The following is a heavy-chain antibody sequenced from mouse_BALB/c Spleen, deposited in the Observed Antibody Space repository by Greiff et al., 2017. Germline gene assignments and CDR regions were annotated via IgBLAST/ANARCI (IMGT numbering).Heavy chain of an antibody. V-gene: IGHV5-9-3*01. D-gene: IGHD2-4*01. CDR2: ISSGGSYT. Sequence: EVMLVESGGGLVKPGGSLKLSCAASGFTFSSYAMSWVRQTPEKRLEWVATISSGGSYTYYPDSVKGRFTISRDNAKNTLYLQMSSLRSEDTAMYYCARHQDDYDAGFAYWGQGTLVTVSA. CDR1: GFTFSSYA. J-gene: IGHJ3*01. CDR3: ARHQDDYDAGFAY.